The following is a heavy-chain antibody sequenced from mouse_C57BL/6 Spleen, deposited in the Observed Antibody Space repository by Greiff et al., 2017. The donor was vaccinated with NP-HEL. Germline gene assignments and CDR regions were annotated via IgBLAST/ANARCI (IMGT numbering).Heavy chain of an antibody. CDR1: GYTFTDYN. J-gene: IGHJ3*01. CDR2: INPNNGGT. Sequence: EVQLQQSGPELVKPGASVKIPCKASGYTFTDYNMDWVKQSHGKSLEWIGDINPNNGGTIYNQKFKGKATLPVDMSSITAYMELRSLTSEETAVYYCARWGEIYYYGIAFAYWGQGTLVTVSA. D-gene: IGHD1-1*01. CDR3: ARWGEIYYYGIAFAY. V-gene: IGHV1-18*01.